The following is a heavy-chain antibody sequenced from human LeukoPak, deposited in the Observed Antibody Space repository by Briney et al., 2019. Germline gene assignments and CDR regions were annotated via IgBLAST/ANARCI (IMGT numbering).Heavy chain of an antibody. CDR1: GFTFSTYN. D-gene: IGHD6-13*01. CDR3: ATSYSSDWYGTFDS. J-gene: IGHJ4*02. V-gene: IGHV3-21*01. CDR2: IRNTGSDI. Sequence: PGGSLRLSCAASGFTFSTYNMNWVRQAPGKGLEWVSSIRNTGSDIYYADSVKGRFTISRDNARNSLSLQMNSLRAEDTAVYYCATSYSSDWYGTFDSWGQGTQVTASS.